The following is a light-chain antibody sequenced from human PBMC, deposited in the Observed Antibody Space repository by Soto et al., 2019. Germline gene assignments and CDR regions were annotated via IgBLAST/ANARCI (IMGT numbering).Light chain of an antibody. CDR1: SNKIGAGYD. J-gene: IGLJ1*01. CDR3: QSYDSSLSAFYV. V-gene: IGLV1-40*01. CDR2: GNS. Sequence: QSVLTQPPSVSGAPGQRLTISCTGSSNKIGAGYDVHWYQQLPGTAPKLLIYGNSNRPSGVPDRFSGSKSGTSASLAITGLQAEDEADYYCQSYDSSLSAFYVFGTGTKVTVL.